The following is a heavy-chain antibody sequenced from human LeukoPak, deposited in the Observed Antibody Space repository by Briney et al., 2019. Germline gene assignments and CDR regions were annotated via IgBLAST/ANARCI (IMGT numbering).Heavy chain of an antibody. J-gene: IGHJ4*02. CDR3: ANLVTTGDYYFDY. D-gene: IGHD4-11*01. V-gene: IGHV3-30*02. CDR2: IRYDGSNK. CDR1: GFAFKTFG. Sequence: GGSLRLSCAASGFAFKTFGMHWVRQAPGKGLEWVAFIRYDGSNKFYPDSVKGRLTISRDDSKNTLYLQMDSLRDEDTAVYYCANLVTTGDYYFDYWGQGTLVTVSS.